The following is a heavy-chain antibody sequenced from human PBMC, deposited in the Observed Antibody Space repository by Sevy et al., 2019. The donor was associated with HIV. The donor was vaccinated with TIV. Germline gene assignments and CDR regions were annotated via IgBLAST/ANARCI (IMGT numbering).Heavy chain of an antibody. V-gene: IGHV3-21*01. CDR3: ASRRITIFGVADAFDI. D-gene: IGHD3-3*01. J-gene: IGHJ3*02. CDR2: ISSSSTYI. CDR1: GFTFSSYS. Sequence: GGSLRLSCAASGFTFSSYSMNWVRQAPGKGLEWVSSISSSSTYIYYAVSVKGRFAISRDNAKNSLYLQMNSLRAEDTAVYYCASRRITIFGVADAFDIWGQGTMVTVSS.